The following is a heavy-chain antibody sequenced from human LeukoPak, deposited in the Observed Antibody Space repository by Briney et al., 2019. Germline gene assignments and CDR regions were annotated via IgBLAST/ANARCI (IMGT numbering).Heavy chain of an antibody. CDR1: GFTFSSYS. D-gene: IGHD2-2*01. J-gene: IGHJ6*03. Sequence: PGGSLRLSCAASGFTFSSYSMNWVRQAPGKGLEWVSSISSSSSYIYYADSVKGRFTISRDNAKNSLYLQMNSLRAEDTAVYYCARVEKQYQLLTYYYYYYMDVWGKGTTVTISS. CDR3: ARVEKQYQLLTYYYYYYMDV. CDR2: ISSSSSYI. V-gene: IGHV3-21*04.